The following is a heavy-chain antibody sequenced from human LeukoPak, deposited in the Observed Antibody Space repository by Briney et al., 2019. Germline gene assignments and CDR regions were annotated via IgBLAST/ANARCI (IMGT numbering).Heavy chain of an antibody. V-gene: IGHV1-8*01. Sequence: ASVEVSCKASGYTFTSYDINWVRQATGQGLEWMGWMNPNSGNTGYAQKFQGRVTMTRNTSISTAYMELSSLRSEDTAVYYCARGRSVKRILNYWGQGTLVTVSS. D-gene: IGHD3-16*01. CDR2: MNPNSGNT. J-gene: IGHJ4*02. CDR3: ARGRSVKRILNY. CDR1: GYTFTSYD.